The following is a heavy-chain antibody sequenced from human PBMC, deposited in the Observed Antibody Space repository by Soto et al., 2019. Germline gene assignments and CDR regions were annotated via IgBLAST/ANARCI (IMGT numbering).Heavy chain of an antibody. CDR1: GYTFTGYY. CDR2: INPNSGGT. J-gene: IGHJ3*02. D-gene: IGHD4-17*01. V-gene: IGHV1-2*04. CDR3: ARGSLNYGDWYAFDI. Sequence: ASVKVSCKASGYTFTGYYMHWVRQAPGQGLEWMGWINPNSGGTNYAQKFQGWATMTRDTSISTAYMELSRPRSDDTAVYYCARGSLNYGDWYAFDIWGQGTTVTVSS.